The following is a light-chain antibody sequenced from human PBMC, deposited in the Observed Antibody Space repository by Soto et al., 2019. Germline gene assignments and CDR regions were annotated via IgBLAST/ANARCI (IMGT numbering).Light chain of an antibody. CDR1: QSVSSSY. CDR3: QQYGSSPVYT. Sequence: EIVLTQSPGTLSLSPGERATLSCRASQSVSSSYLAWYQQKPGQAPRLLIYGASSRATAIPDRFSGSGSGTAVTLTISRPEPEDFAVYYCQQYGSSPVYTFGQGTKLEIK. V-gene: IGKV3-20*01. CDR2: GAS. J-gene: IGKJ2*01.